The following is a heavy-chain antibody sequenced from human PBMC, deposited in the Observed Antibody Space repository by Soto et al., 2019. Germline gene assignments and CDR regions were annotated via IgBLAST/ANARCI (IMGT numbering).Heavy chain of an antibody. D-gene: IGHD6-13*01. V-gene: IGHV5-51*01. Sequence: GESLKISCKGSGYSFTSYWIGWVRQMPGKGLEWMGIIYPGDSDTRYSPSFQGQVTISADKSISTAYLQWSSLKASDTAMYYCARLQKSIAAATYYFAYWGQGTLVTVSS. CDR1: GYSFTSYW. CDR2: IYPGDSDT. CDR3: ARLQKSIAAATYYFAY. J-gene: IGHJ4*02.